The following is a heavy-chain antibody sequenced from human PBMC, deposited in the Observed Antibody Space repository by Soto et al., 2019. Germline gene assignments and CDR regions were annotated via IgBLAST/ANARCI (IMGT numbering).Heavy chain of an antibody. CDR1: GYTFTGYG. CDR3: SRTDIELIPAGNPFDY. D-gene: IGHD2-2*01. V-gene: IGHV1-18*01. CDR2: ISAYNGNT. J-gene: IGHJ4*02. Sequence: ASVKVSCKASGYTFTGYGISWVRQAPGQGLEWMGWISAYNGNTNFAQNLQGRFTITTDTFHRTAFIELRSLRFDDTAVFFCSRTDIELIPAGNPFDYWGQGTLVTVSS.